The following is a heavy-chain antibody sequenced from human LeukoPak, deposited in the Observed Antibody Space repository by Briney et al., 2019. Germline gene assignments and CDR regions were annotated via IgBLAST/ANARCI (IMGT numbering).Heavy chain of an antibody. CDR3: ARGDLDWLLAREDYYMDV. V-gene: IGHV3-48*03. CDR1: GFTFSSYE. J-gene: IGHJ6*03. D-gene: IGHD3-9*01. CDR2: ISSSGSTI. Sequence: GGSLRLSCAASGFTFSSYEMNWVRQAPGKGLEWVSYISSSGSTIYYADSVKGRFTISRDNAKNSLYLQMNSLRAEDTAVYYCARGDLDWLLAREDYYMDVWGKGTTVTISS.